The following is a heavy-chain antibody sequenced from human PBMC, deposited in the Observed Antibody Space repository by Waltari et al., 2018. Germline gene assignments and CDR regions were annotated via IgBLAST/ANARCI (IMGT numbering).Heavy chain of an antibody. CDR2: INQDGSGE. J-gene: IGHJ4*02. Sequence: EVQLVESGGGLVQPGGSVRLSCAASGFTFSNFWMSWARQAPGKGLEWVANINQDGSGEYYVDSVKGRFTISRDNAKNSLYLQMNSLRVEDTAVYYCQRGDYWGQGTLVTVSS. CDR3: QRGDY. CDR1: GFTFSNFW. V-gene: IGHV3-7*04.